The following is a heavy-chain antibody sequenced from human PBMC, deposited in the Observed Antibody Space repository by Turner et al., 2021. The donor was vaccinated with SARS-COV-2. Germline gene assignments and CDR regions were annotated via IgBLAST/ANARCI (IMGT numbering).Heavy chain of an antibody. Sequence: QVQLVESGGGVVQPGRSLRLSCAAPGITFCSHRMHWVRQAPGKGLVWVAVIWNDGSQKYYADAVKGRFTISRDNSKNMVYLQMNSLRAEDTAVYYCAILDDSGHWGAFDIWGQGTMVTVSS. CDR2: IWNDGSQK. J-gene: IGHJ3*02. CDR3: AILDDSGHWGAFDI. V-gene: IGHV3-33*01. D-gene: IGHD3-22*01. CDR1: GITFCSHR.